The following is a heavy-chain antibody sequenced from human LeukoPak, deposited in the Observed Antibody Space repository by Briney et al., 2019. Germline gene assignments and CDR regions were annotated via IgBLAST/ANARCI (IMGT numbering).Heavy chain of an antibody. CDR2: MNPNSGNT. CDR3: ARAKTKVVVATVYYYYGMDV. V-gene: IGHV1-8*01. J-gene: IGHJ6*02. D-gene: IGHD2-15*01. Sequence: ASLKVSCKASGYTFSSDDINWVRQATGQGLEWMGWMNPNSGNTGYVQKFQGRVTMTRNTSISTAYMELSSLRSDDTAVYYCARAKTKVVVATVYYYYGMDVWGQGTTVTVSS. CDR1: GYTFSSDD.